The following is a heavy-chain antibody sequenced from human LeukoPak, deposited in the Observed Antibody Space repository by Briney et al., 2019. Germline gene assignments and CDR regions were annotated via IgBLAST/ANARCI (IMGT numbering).Heavy chain of an antibody. CDR3: AKVQRDIVVVIAIYY. Sequence: PGGSLRLSCAASGFTFSSYSMNRVREAPGKGLEWVSAISGSGGSTYYADSVKGRFTISRDNSKNTLYLQMSSLRVEDTAVYYCAKVQRDIVVVIAIYYWGQGSLVTVSS. D-gene: IGHD2-21*01. V-gene: IGHV3-23*01. CDR2: ISGSGGST. J-gene: IGHJ4*02. CDR1: GFTFSSYS.